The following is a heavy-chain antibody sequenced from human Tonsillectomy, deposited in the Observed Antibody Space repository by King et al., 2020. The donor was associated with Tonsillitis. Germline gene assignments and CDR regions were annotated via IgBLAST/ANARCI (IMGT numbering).Heavy chain of an antibody. CDR2: IYHSGSA. CDR3: ARELGYTLVRGAEEY. Sequence: QLQESGPGLVKPSETLSLTCAVSGYSISSGYYWGWIRQPPGKGLEGIGSIYHSGSAYYNPSLKSRATISVDTSKNQFPLKLSSVTAADAAVYYCARELGYTLVRGAEEYWGQGTLVTVSS. CDR1: GYSISSGYY. V-gene: IGHV4-38-2*02. D-gene: IGHD3-10*01. J-gene: IGHJ4*02.